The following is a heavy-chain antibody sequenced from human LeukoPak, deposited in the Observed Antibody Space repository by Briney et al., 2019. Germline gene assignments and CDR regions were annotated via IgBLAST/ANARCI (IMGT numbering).Heavy chain of an antibody. V-gene: IGHV4-39*07. CDR2: IYYSGST. CDR3: ARGPGRLGNWFDP. Sequence: SETLSLTCTVSGGSISSSSYYWGWIRQPPGKGLEWIGSIYYSGSTYYNPSLKSRVTISVDTSKNQFSLKLSSATAADTAVYYCARGPGRLGNWFDPWGQGTLVTVSS. D-gene: IGHD6-25*01. CDR1: GGSISSSSYY. J-gene: IGHJ5*02.